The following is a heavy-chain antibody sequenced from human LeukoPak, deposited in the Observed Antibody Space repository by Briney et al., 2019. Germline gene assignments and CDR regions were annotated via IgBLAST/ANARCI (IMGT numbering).Heavy chain of an antibody. CDR1: GGSFSGYY. CDR3: ASTTAAAGNLDDY. CDR2: INHSGST. D-gene: IGHD6-13*01. V-gene: IGHV4-34*01. J-gene: IGHJ4*02. Sequence: SETLSLTCAVYGGSFSGYYWSWIRQPPGKGLEWIGEINHSGSTNYNPSLKSRVTISVDTSKNQFSLKLSSVTAADTAVYYCASTTAAAGNLDDYWGQETLVTVSS.